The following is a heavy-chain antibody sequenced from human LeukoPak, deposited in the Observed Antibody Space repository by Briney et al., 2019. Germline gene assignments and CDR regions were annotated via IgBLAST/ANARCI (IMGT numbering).Heavy chain of an antibody. V-gene: IGHV4-39*01. Sequence: PSETLSLTCTVSGGSISSSCYSWGWLRQPPGKGLEWIGSIYYSGSTSYCPSLKSRVTISVDTSKNQFSLKLSSVTAADTAVYYCARWPQGPWGQGTLVTVSS. CDR2: IYYSGST. CDR3: ARWPQGP. CDR1: GGSISSSCYS. J-gene: IGHJ5*02.